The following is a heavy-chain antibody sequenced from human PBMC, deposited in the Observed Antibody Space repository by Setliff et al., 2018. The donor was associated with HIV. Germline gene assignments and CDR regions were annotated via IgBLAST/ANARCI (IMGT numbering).Heavy chain of an antibody. D-gene: IGHD3-3*01. V-gene: IGHV4-31*02. CDR2: VYYSGST. CDR3: SRGPFVLRFLERLVYFDY. Sequence: SETLSLTCSVSGGSISSSGYYWSWIRQHPGKGLDWIGRVYYSGSTDYSPSLQSRATLSIDTSKNQFSLKLTSLIAADTAIYYCSRGPFVLRFLERLVYFDYWGQGKLVTVSS. CDR1: GGSISSSGYY. J-gene: IGHJ4*02.